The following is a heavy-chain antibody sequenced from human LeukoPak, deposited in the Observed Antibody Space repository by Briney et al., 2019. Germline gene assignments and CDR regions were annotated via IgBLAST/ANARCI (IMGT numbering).Heavy chain of an antibody. Sequence: SETLSLTCTVSGGSISSSSYYWGWIRQPPGKGLEWIGSIYYSGSTYYNPSLKSRVTISVDTSKNQFSLKLSSVTAADTAVYYCARADRGGCYGKYYFDYWGQGTLVTVSS. V-gene: IGHV4-39*07. D-gene: IGHD6-19*01. J-gene: IGHJ4*02. CDR3: ARADRGGCYGKYYFDY. CDR2: IYYSGST. CDR1: GGSISSSSYY.